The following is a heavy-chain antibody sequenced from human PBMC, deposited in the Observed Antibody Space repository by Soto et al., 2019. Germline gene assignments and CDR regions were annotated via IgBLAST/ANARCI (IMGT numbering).Heavy chain of an antibody. CDR2: ISAYNGNT. D-gene: IGHD4-17*01. CDR3: ARERDYGDYVSDAFDI. Sequence: GASVKVSCKASGYTFTSYGISWVRQAPGQGLEWMGWISAYNGNTNYAQKLQGRVTTTTDTSTSTAYMELRSLRSDDTAVYYCARERDYGDYVSDAFDIWGQGTMVTVSS. V-gene: IGHV1-18*01. J-gene: IGHJ3*02. CDR1: GYTFTSYG.